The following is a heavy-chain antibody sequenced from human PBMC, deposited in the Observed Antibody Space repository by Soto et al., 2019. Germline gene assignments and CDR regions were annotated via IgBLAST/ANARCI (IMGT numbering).Heavy chain of an antibody. D-gene: IGHD3-10*01. CDR3: ARGDLLWFGELWGMDV. Sequence: QVQLVQSGAEVKKPGASVKVSCKASGYTFTSYGISWVRQAPGQGLEWMGWISAYNGKTNYAQKLQGRVTKTTDPSTSTAYMELRSLRSDDTTVYYCARGDLLWFGELWGMDVWGQGTTVTVSS. J-gene: IGHJ6*02. CDR1: GYTFTSYG. CDR2: ISAYNGKT. V-gene: IGHV1-18*01.